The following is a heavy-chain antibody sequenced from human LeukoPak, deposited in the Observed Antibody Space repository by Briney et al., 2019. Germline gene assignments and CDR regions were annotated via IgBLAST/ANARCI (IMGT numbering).Heavy chain of an antibody. D-gene: IGHD3-22*01. Sequence: NAGGSLRLSCAASGFTFSDYYMSWIRQAPGKGLEWVSYISSSGSIIYYADSVKGRFTISRDNAKNSMYLQMNSLRAEDTAVYYCAKDGSFIVVVTLGYWGQGTLVTVSS. V-gene: IGHV3-11*01. J-gene: IGHJ4*02. CDR2: ISSSGSII. CDR1: GFTFSDYY. CDR3: AKDGSFIVVVTLGY.